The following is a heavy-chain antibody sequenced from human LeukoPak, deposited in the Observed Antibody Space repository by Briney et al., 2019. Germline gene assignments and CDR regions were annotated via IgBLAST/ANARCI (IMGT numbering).Heavy chain of an antibody. CDR3: ARGPTDYYDSSGYYPDFDY. J-gene: IGHJ4*02. CDR2: IYHSGST. CDR1: GGSISSSNW. Sequence: PSETLSLTCAVSGGSISSSNWWSWVRQPPGKGLEWIGEIYHSGSTNYNPSLKSRLTISVDTSKNQFSLKLSSVTAADTAVYYCARGPTDYYDSSGYYPDFDYWGQGTLVTVSS. D-gene: IGHD3-22*01. V-gene: IGHV4-4*02.